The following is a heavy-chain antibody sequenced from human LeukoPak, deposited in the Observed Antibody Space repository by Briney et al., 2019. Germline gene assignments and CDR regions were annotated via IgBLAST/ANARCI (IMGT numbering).Heavy chain of an antibody. V-gene: IGHV3-11*01. J-gene: IGHJ3*02. CDR3: ARGDIVVVPAEAYDAFDI. Sequence: PGGSPRLSCAASGFTFSDYYMSWIRQAPGKGLEWVSYISSSGSTIYYADSVKGRFTISRDNAKNSLYLQMNSLRAEDTAVYYCARGDIVVVPAEAYDAFDIWGQGTMVTVSS. CDR1: GFTFSDYY. D-gene: IGHD2-2*01. CDR2: ISSSGSTI.